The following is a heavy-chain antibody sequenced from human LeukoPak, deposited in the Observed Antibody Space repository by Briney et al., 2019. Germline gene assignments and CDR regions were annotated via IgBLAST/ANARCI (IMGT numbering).Heavy chain of an antibody. J-gene: IGHJ4*02. CDR3: AKDRGVWWELLDY. V-gene: IGHV3-23*01. CDR1: GFTFSSYA. D-gene: IGHD1-26*01. CDR2: ISGSGGST. Sequence: PGGSLRLSGAASGFTFSSYAMSWVRQAPGKGLEWVSAISGSGGSTYYADSVKGRFTISRDNSKNTLYLQMYSLRAEDTAVYYCAKDRGVWWELLDYWGQGTLVTVSS.